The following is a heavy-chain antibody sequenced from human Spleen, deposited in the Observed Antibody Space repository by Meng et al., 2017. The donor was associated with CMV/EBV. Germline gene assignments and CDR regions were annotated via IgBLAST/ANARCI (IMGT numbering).Heavy chain of an antibody. CDR1: GFTFISYS. CDR3: ARSYRTIGRRLVGMDV. CDR2: ISSGGDYM. Sequence: GGSLRLSCAASGFTFISYSMNWVRQPPGKGLEWVSSISSGGDYMYYADSLEGRFTISRDNAKMSLYLQMNSLRVEDTAVYYCARSYRTIGRRLVGMDVWGQGTTVTVSS. J-gene: IGHJ6*02. V-gene: IGHV3-21*01. D-gene: IGHD6-19*01.